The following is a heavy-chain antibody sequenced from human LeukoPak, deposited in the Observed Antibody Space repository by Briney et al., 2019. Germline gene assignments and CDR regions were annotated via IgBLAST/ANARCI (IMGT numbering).Heavy chain of an antibody. CDR1: GFTFSDYY. D-gene: IGHD3-9*01. CDR3: AREHYDILTGYHLYYFDY. J-gene: IGHJ4*02. V-gene: IGHV3-11*01. Sequence: GGSLRLSCAASGFTFSDYYMSWIRQAPGPGLEWVSYISSSGSTIYYADSVKGRFTISRDNAKNSLYLQMNSLRAEDTAVYYCAREHYDILTGYHLYYFDYWGQGTLDTASS. CDR2: ISSSGSTI.